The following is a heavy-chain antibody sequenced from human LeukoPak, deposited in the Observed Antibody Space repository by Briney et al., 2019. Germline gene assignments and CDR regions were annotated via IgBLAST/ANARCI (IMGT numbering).Heavy chain of an antibody. Sequence: GGSLGLSCTASGFTFGDYAMRWVRQAPGKGLEGGAVIRRKAYGGTTEYAESVQGRFTISRDDSKSIAHLQMKRLKTEATAVYYCNSSYDSGDRGHYWGQGTLVTVS. CDR2: IRRKAYGGTT. D-gene: IGHD4-17*01. CDR3: NSSYDSGDRGHY. V-gene: IGHV3-49*04. CDR1: GFTFGDYA. J-gene: IGHJ4*02.